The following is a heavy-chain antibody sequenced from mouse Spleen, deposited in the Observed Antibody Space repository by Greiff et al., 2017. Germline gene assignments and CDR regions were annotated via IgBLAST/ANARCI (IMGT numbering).Heavy chain of an antibody. CDR1: GYTFTDYE. CDR2: IDPETGGT. D-gene: IGHD2-2*01. Sequence: QVQLQQSGAELVRPGASVTLSCKASGYTFTDYEMHWVKQTPVHGLEWIGAIDPETGGTAYNQKFKGKAILTADKSSSTAYMELRSLTSEDSAVYYCTRVVGYDGFAYWGQGTLVTVSA. V-gene: IGHV1-15*01. CDR3: TRVVGYDGFAY. J-gene: IGHJ3*01.